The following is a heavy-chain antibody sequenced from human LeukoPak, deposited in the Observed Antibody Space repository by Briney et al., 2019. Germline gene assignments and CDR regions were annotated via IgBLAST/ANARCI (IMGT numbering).Heavy chain of an antibody. Sequence: SVKVSCKASGGTFSGYAISWVRQAPGQGLEWMGGIIPIFGTANYEQKFQGRVTITADESTSTAYMELSSLRSEDTAVYYCARDPVHLGGYSYDYTPYNWFDPWGQGTLVTVSS. J-gene: IGHJ5*02. D-gene: IGHD5-18*01. CDR1: GGTFSGYA. CDR3: ARDPVHLGGYSYDYTPYNWFDP. V-gene: IGHV1-69*01. CDR2: IIPIFGTA.